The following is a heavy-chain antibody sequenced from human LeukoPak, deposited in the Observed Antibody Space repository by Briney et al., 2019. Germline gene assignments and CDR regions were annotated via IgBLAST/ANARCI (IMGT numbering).Heavy chain of an antibody. CDR3: ARDIVVVPAAIRWAFDI. CDR2: VIPIFGTA. Sequence: SVKVSCKASGGTFSSYAISWVRQAPGQGLEWKGGVIPIFGTANYAQKFQGRVTITADESTSTAYMELSSLRSEDTAVYYCARDIVVVPAAIRWAFDIWGQGTMVTVSS. D-gene: IGHD2-2*02. V-gene: IGHV1-69*13. CDR1: GGTFSSYA. J-gene: IGHJ3*02.